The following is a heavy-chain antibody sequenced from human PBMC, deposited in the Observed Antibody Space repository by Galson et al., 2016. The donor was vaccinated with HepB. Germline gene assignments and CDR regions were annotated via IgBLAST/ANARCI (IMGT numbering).Heavy chain of an antibody. V-gene: IGHV4-59*08. CDR3: ASRRPGGGIDF. CDR2: IYYSGST. CDR1: GDSISIYY. D-gene: IGHD1-1*01. J-gene: IGHJ6*01. Sequence: SETLSLTCTISGDSISIYYWSWIRQPPGKGLEWIGYIYYSGSTSYNPSIKSLLTISIDKSTNRFSLQLNTVTAADTALYFCASRRPGGGIDFWGPGTTVTVSS.